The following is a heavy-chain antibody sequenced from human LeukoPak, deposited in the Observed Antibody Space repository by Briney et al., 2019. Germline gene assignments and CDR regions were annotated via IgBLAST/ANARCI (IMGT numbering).Heavy chain of an antibody. J-gene: IGHJ5*02. CDR3: ARDGGGFDP. V-gene: IGHV4-59*01. CDR2: IYYNGGT. Sequence: SETLSLTCTVSGGSINNYYWSWIRQPPGKGLEWIGYIYYNGGTNYSPSLKSRVTISVDTSKNQFSLKPSSVTAADTAVYYCARDGGGFDPWGQGTLVTVSS. D-gene: IGHD4-17*01. CDR1: GGSINNYY.